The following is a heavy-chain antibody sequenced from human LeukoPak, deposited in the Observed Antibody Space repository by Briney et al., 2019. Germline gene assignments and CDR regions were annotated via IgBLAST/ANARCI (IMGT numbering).Heavy chain of an antibody. CDR3: ARGLDDYVWGSYPNWFDP. CDR2: IKADGGEK. CDR1: GFTFSTYW. D-gene: IGHD3-16*01. Sequence: GGSLRLSCAASGFTFSTYWMNWFRQTPGKGLEWVAKIKADGGEKDHVASVKGRFTISRDNAKNSLYLQMNSLRAEDTAVYYCARGLDDYVWGSYPNWFDPWGQGTLVTVSS. J-gene: IGHJ5*02. V-gene: IGHV3-7*01.